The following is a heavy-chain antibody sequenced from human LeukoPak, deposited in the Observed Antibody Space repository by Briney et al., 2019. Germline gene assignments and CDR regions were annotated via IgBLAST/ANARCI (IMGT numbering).Heavy chain of an antibody. D-gene: IGHD6-19*01. CDR3: ARGGSAWLDY. J-gene: IGHJ4*02. CDR2: ISSTSSTI. V-gene: IGHV3-48*02. CDR1: GFTFSTYS. Sequence: GGSLRLSCAASGFTFSTYSMSWVRQAPGKGLEWVSYISSTSSTIYYADSVKGRFTISRDNAKNSLYLHMNSLRDVDTAVYYCARGGSAWLDYWGQGTPVTVSS.